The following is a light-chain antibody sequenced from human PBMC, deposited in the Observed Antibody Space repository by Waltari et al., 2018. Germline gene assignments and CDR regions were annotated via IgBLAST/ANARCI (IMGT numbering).Light chain of an antibody. J-gene: IGKJ4*01. CDR2: DAS. V-gene: IGKV3-11*01. CDR1: QSISTY. Sequence: DIVLTQSPATLSLSPGERATLSCRASQSISTYFAWYPQRPGQAPRLLIFDASHRATGIPARFSGSGSGTDFTLTISSLEPEDFAVYYCQQRSDWPSLTFGGGTKVDIK. CDR3: QQRSDWPSLT.